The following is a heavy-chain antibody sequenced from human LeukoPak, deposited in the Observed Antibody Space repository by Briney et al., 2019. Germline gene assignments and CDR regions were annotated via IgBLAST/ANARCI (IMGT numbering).Heavy chain of an antibody. Sequence: PSETLSLTCTVSAGSIISNYRSWIRQPPGKGLEWIGDIYYSGSTNYNPSLESRVTISVDTFKNQFSLKLRSVTAADTAVYYCARDSGKNYGMDVWAQGTTVTVSS. CDR3: ARDSGKNYGMDV. CDR1: AGSIISNY. J-gene: IGHJ6*02. D-gene: IGHD3-10*01. V-gene: IGHV4-59*01. CDR2: IYYSGST.